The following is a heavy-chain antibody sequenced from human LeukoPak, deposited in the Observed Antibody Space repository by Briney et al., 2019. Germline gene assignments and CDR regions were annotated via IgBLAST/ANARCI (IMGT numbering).Heavy chain of an antibody. J-gene: IGHJ4*02. CDR3: ARGEGGAVVVAAAE. V-gene: IGHV3-11*06. Sequence: GGSLRLSCAASGFTFSDHYMSWIRQAPGKGLEWVSYIHSSSTYTNYADSVKGRFTISRDNAKSSLYLQMNSLRVEDTAVYYCARGEGGAVVVAAAEWGQGTLVTVSS. CDR1: GFTFSDHY. CDR2: IHSSSTYT. D-gene: IGHD2-2*01.